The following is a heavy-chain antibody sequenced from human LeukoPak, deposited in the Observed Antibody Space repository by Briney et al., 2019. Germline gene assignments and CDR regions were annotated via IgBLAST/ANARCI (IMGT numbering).Heavy chain of an antibody. CDR3: ARDRGWLQFDY. CDR2: IKPDGSEI. J-gene: IGHJ4*02. V-gene: IGHV3-7*04. CDR1: GFSFSTSW. Sequence: GGSLRLSCAGSGFSFSTSWINWVRQAPGKGRQWVANIKPDGSEINYVDSVKGRFTISRDNAKNSLYLEMNSLRAEDTAVYYCARDRGWLQFDYWGQGTVVTVSS. D-gene: IGHD5-24*01.